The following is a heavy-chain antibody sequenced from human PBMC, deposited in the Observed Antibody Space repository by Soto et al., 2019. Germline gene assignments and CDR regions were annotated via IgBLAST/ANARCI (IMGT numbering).Heavy chain of an antibody. CDR2: IYWDDDT. Sequence: QITLNESGPPVVRPTETLTLTCRFSGFSLTTSGVGVGWIRQSPGKAPEWLALIYWDDDTRYSASLKSRLTITKDTSKNQVVLTVSDLDPTDTATYYCAHRVLRTVFGLVTTTAIYFDFWGQGTPVAVSS. D-gene: IGHD3-3*01. J-gene: IGHJ4*02. V-gene: IGHV2-5*02. CDR3: AHRVLRTVFGLVTTTAIYFDF. CDR1: GFSLTTSGVG.